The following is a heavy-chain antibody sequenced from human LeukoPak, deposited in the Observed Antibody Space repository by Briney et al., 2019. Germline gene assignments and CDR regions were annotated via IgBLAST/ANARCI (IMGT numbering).Heavy chain of an antibody. Sequence: AASVKVSCKASGYTFTGYYMHWVRQAPGQGLEWMGWINPNSGGTNYAQKFQGRVTMTRDTSISTAYMELSRLRSDDTAVYYCAREGITIFGVVNDYWGQGTLVTVSS. J-gene: IGHJ4*02. CDR3: AREGITIFGVVNDY. V-gene: IGHV1-2*02. D-gene: IGHD3-3*01. CDR1: GYTFTGYY. CDR2: INPNSGGT.